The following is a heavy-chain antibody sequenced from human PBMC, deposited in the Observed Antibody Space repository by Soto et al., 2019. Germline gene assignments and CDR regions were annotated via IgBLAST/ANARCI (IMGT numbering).Heavy chain of an antibody. J-gene: IGHJ4*02. V-gene: IGHV1-18*01. Sequence: QVQLVQSGAEVKKPGASVKVSCKASGYTFTSYGISWVRQAPGQGREWMGWISAYTGNTNYAQKPQGSVTRTTDTSTSTAYMELRSLRSDDTAVYYCARDPPTVASAGREDYWGQGTLVTVSS. CDR3: ARDPPTVASAGREDY. D-gene: IGHD6-13*01. CDR1: GYTFTSYG. CDR2: ISAYTGNT.